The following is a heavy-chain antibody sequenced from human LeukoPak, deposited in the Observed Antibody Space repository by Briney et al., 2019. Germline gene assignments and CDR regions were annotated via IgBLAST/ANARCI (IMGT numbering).Heavy chain of an antibody. D-gene: IGHD3-22*01. J-gene: IGHJ4*02. Sequence: GGFLSLSCAASGFTFSSYAMSWVRQAPGKGLEWVSSISDSGGSTYYAAPVKGRFTISKNNSKNTLYVQMNSVRAEDTGVDYCAKSVSSGYYDGVFDYWGQGTLVSVCS. CDR3: AKSVSSGYYDGVFDY. CDR1: GFTFSSYA. V-gene: IGHV3-23*01. CDR2: ISDSGGST.